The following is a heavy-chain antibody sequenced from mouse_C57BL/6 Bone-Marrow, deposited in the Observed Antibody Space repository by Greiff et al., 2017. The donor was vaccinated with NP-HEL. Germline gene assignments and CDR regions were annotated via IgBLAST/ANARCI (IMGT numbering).Heavy chain of an antibody. D-gene: IGHD1-1*01. CDR2: IDPSDSYT. J-gene: IGHJ3*01. V-gene: IGHV1-59*01. CDR1: GYTFTSYW. Sequence: QVQLQQSGAELVRPGTSVKLSCKASGYTFTSYWIHWVKQRPGQGLEWIGVIDPSDSYTNYNQKFKGKATLTVDTSSSTAYMQLSSLTSEDSAVYYCVVQLRAWFAYWGQGTLVTVSA. CDR3: VVQLRAWFAY.